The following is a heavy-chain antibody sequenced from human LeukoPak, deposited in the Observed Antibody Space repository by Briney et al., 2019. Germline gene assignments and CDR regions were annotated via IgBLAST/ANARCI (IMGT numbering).Heavy chain of an antibody. J-gene: IGHJ4*02. Sequence: ASVKVSCKASGYTFSGYYMHWLRQAPGQGLEWMGWINPNGGVTNYAQKFQGRVTMTRDTSISTAYMELSRLRSDDTAVYYCARDGGDGYNFYYWGQGTLVTVSS. CDR3: ARDGGDGYNFYY. CDR1: GYTFSGYY. V-gene: IGHV1-2*02. D-gene: IGHD5-24*01. CDR2: INPNGGVT.